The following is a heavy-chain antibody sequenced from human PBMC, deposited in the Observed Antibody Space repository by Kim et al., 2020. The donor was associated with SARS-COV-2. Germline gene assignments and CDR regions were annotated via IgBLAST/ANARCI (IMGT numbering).Heavy chain of an antibody. J-gene: IGHJ4*02. CDR1: GFTFSGYA. CDR2: ISYDGSNK. D-gene: IGHD2-15*01. V-gene: IGHV3-30*18. Sequence: GGSLGLSCAASGFTFSGYAMHWVRQAPGKGLEWVAVISYDGSNKYYADSVKGRFTISRDNSKNTLYLQMNSLRAEDTAVYYCAKKAEAATLDYWGQGTLVTASS. CDR3: AKKAEAATLDY.